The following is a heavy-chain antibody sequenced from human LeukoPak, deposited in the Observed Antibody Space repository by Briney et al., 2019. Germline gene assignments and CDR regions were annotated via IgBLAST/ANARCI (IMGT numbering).Heavy chain of an antibody. V-gene: IGHV3-7*01. CDR3: ARDFYDGFALDY. Sequence: GGSLRLSCAASGFTFSSYWMSWVRQAPGKGLEWVANIKQDGSEKYYVDSVKGRFTISRDNAKNSLYLQMDNLRAEDTGVYYCARDFYDGFALDYWGQGTLVTVSS. J-gene: IGHJ4*02. CDR1: GFTFSSYW. D-gene: IGHD2/OR15-2a*01. CDR2: IKQDGSEK.